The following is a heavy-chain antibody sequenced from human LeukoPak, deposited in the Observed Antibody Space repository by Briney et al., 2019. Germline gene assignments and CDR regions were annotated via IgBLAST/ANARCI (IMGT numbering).Heavy chain of an antibody. CDR3: ARGPLIDY. CDR2: INHSGST. CDR1: GGSFSGYY. V-gene: IGHV4-34*01. Sequence: PSETLSLTCAVYGGSFSGYYWSWIRRPPGKGLEWIGEINHSGSTNYNPSLKSRVTISVDTSKNQFSLKLSSVTAADTAVYYCARGPLIDYWGQGTLVTVSS. J-gene: IGHJ4*02.